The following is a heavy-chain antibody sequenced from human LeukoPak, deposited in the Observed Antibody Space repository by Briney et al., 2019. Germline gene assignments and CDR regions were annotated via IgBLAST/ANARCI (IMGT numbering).Heavy chain of an antibody. Sequence: GGSLRLSCAASGFTFSSYGMHWVRQAPSKGLEWVAVISYDGSNKYYADSVKGRFTISRDNSKNTLYLQMNSLRAEDTAVYYCAKGDRNYDFWSGYYGHWGQGTLVTVSS. D-gene: IGHD3-3*01. V-gene: IGHV3-30*18. J-gene: IGHJ4*02. CDR1: GFTFSSYG. CDR2: ISYDGSNK. CDR3: AKGDRNYDFWSGYYGH.